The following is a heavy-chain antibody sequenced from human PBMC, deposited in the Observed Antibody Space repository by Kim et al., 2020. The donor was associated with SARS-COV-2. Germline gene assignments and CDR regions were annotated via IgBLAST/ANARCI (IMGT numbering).Heavy chain of an antibody. CDR3: ATARR. CDR2: IRQDGSEK. J-gene: IGHJ4*02. CDR1: GFTFSGYW. V-gene: IGHV3-7*03. Sequence: GGSLRLSCAASGFTFSGYWMSWVRQAPGKGLEWVANIRQDGSEKYYVDSVKGRFTISRDNARKSLYLQMNSLRAEDTAIYYCATARRWGQGTLVTVSS.